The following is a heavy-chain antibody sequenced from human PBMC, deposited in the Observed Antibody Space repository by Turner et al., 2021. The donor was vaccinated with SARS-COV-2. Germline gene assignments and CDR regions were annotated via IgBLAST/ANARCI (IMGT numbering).Heavy chain of an antibody. D-gene: IGHD3-3*01. CDR1: GGSISSSSYY. V-gene: IGHV4-39*01. CDR2: IYYSGGT. CDR3: ASPSVDFWSGSYYGMDV. Sequence: QLQLQESGPGLVKPSETLSPTCTVPGGSISSSSYYWGWIRQPPGKGLEWIGSIYYSGGTYYNPSLKSRVTISVDTSKNQFSLKLSSVTAADTAVYYCASPSVDFWSGSYYGMDVWGQGTTVTVSS. J-gene: IGHJ6*02.